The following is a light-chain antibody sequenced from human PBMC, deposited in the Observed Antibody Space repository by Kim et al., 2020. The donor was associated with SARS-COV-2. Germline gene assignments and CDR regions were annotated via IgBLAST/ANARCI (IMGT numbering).Light chain of an antibody. Sequence: EIVLTQSPATLSLSPGERATLSCRASQSVSSYLAWYQQKPGQAPRLLIYVASNRATGIPARFSGSGSGTDFTLTISSLEPEDFAVYYCQQRSNWPPGITFGGGTKLEI. J-gene: IGKJ4*01. V-gene: IGKV3-11*01. CDR1: QSVSSY. CDR3: QQRSNWPPGIT. CDR2: VAS.